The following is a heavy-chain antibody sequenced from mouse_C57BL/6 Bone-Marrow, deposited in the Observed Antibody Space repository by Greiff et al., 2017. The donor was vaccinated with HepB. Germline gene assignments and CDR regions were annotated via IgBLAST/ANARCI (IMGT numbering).Heavy chain of an antibody. Sequence: VQLQQSGAELARPGASVKLSCKASGYTFTSYGISWVKQRTGQGLEWIGEIYPRSGNTYYNEKFKGKATLTADKSSSTAYMELRSLTSEDSAVYFCARDYGGTRGFAYWGQVALVTVSA. J-gene: IGHJ3*01. CDR2: IYPRSGNT. CDR1: GYTFTSYG. CDR3: ARDYGGTRGFAY. V-gene: IGHV1-81*01. D-gene: IGHD1-1*02.